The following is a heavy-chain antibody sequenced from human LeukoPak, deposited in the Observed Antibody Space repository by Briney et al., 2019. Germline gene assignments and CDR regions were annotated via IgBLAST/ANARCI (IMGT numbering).Heavy chain of an antibody. V-gene: IGHV3-7*01. CDR1: GFTFSRFS. Sequence: PGGSLRLSCAASGFTFSRFSMNWVRQAPGKGLEWVANIGQDGPEKYYVDSVKGRFTISRDNAKNSLHLQVNRLRAEDTALYYCARLLVYASGAEAFDYWGQGTLVTVSS. CDR3: ARLLVYASGAEAFDY. CDR2: IGQDGPEK. D-gene: IGHD3-10*01. J-gene: IGHJ4*02.